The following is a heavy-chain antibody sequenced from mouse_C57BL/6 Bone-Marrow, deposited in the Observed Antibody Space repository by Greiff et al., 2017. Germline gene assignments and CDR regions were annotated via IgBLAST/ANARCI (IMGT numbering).Heavy chain of an antibody. CDR2: IWRGGST. CDR1: GFSLTSYG. Sequence: VQLQQSGPGLVQPSQSLSITCTVSGFSLTSYGVHWVRQSPGKGLEWLGVIWRGGSTAYNAAFMSRLSITKDNSKSQVFFKMNSLQADDTAIYYCAKKDYDYEAWFAYWGQGTLVTVSA. J-gene: IGHJ3*01. V-gene: IGHV2-5*01. D-gene: IGHD2-4*01. CDR3: AKKDYDYEAWFAY.